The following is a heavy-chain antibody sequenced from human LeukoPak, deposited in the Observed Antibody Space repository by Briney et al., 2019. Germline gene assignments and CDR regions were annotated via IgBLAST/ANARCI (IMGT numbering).Heavy chain of an antibody. CDR3: ARVVTTVTTYWFDP. CDR1: GGTFSSYA. V-gene: IGHV1-69*04. Sequence: SVKVSFKASGGTFSSYAISWVRQAPGQGLEWMGRIIPILGIANYAQKFQGRVTITADKSTSTAYMELSSLRSEDTAVYYCARVVTTVTTYWFDPWGQGTLVTVSS. CDR2: IIPILGIA. J-gene: IGHJ5*02. D-gene: IGHD4-17*01.